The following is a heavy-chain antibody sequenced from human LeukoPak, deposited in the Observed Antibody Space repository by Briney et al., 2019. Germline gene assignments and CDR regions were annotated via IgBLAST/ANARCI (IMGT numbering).Heavy chain of an antibody. CDR3: ARGRGYSSGWYFDY. D-gene: IGHD6-19*01. CDR1: GGSFSGYY. V-gene: IGHV4-34*01. J-gene: IGHJ4*02. CDR2: INHSGST. Sequence: SETLSLTCAVYGGSFSGYYWSWIRQPPGKGLEWIGEINHSGSTNYNPSLKSRVTISVDTSKNQFSLKLSSVTAADTAVYYCARGRGYSSGWYFDYWGQGTLVTVSS.